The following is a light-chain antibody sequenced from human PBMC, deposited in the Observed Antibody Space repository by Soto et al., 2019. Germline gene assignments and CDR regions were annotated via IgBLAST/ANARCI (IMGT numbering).Light chain of an antibody. V-gene: IGKV3-15*01. J-gene: IGKJ2*01. CDR1: QSVSDN. Sequence: EIVMTQSPATLSVSPGERVTLSCRASQSVSDNLAWYQQKPGQAPRLLIYGASTRATTIPARFSGSGSGTEFTLTISSLQSEDFAVYYCQQSNNWPYTFGQGTKLDTK. CDR3: QQSNNWPYT. CDR2: GAS.